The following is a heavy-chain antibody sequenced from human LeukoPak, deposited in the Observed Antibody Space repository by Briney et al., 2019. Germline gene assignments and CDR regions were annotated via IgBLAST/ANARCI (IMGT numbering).Heavy chain of an antibody. CDR2: ISSSSSYI. CDR1: GLTFSSYS. V-gene: IGHV3-21*01. D-gene: IGHD3-3*01. CDR3: ARDLADYDFWSGYYTSLDY. Sequence: GGSLRLSCAASGLTFSSYSMNWVRQAPGKGLEWVSSISSSSSYIYYADSVKGRFTISRDNAKNSLYLQMNSLRAEDTAVYYCARDLADYDFWSGYYTSLDYWGQGTLVTVSS. J-gene: IGHJ4*02.